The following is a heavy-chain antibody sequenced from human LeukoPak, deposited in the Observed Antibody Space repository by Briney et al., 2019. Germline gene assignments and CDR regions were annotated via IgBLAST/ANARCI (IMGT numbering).Heavy chain of an antibody. CDR2: ISYDGSKK. J-gene: IGHJ4*02. CDR1: GFTFSSYG. V-gene: IGHV3-30*18. CDR3: AKTPYYYDSSGYYYADFLFVY. D-gene: IGHD3-22*01. Sequence: GGSLRLSCAASGFTFSSYGMHWVRRAPGKGLEWVAVISYDGSKKYYADSVKGRFTISRDNSKNTLYLQLNSLRAEDTAVYYCAKTPYYYDSSGYYYADFLFVYWGQGTLVTVSS.